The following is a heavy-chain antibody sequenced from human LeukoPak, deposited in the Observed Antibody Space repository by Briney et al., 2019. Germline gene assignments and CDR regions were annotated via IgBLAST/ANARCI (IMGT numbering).Heavy chain of an antibody. J-gene: IGHJ4*02. V-gene: IGHV3-23*01. CDR3: AKLYCSGSSFYSIDY. D-gene: IGHD2-15*01. Sequence: QPGGSLRLSCAASGFTFSNYAMSWVRQAPAKGLEWVSTITGSGDSTYYADSVKGRFTLSRDISKNTLYLQMNSLRGEDTAVYYCAKLYCSGSSFYSIDYWGQGTLVTVSS. CDR2: ITGSGDST. CDR1: GFTFSNYA.